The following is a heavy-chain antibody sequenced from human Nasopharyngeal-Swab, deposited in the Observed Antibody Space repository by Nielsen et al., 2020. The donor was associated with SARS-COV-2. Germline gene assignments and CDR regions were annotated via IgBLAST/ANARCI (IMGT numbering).Heavy chain of an antibody. J-gene: IGHJ3*02. D-gene: IGHD3-10*01. V-gene: IGHV1-69*06. CDR3: ARDTMVRGVIITPYDAFDI. CDR2: FIPIFGTA. Sequence: WVRQAPGQGLEWTGGFIPIFGTANYEQKFQGRATITADKSTSTAYMELSSLRSEDTAVYYSARDTMVRGVIITPYDAFDIWGQGTMVTVSS.